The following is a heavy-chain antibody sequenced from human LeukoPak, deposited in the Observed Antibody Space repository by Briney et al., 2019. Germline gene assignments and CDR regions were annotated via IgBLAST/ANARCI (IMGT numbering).Heavy chain of an antibody. Sequence: SVTVSCKASGGTFSSYAISWVRQAPGQGLEWMGRIIPILGIANYAQKFQGRVTITTDKSTSTAYMELSSLRSEDTAVYYCAREYDSRGYWGQGTLVTVSS. V-gene: IGHV1-69*04. CDR2: IIPILGIA. D-gene: IGHD3-22*01. J-gene: IGHJ4*02. CDR3: AREYDSRGY. CDR1: GGTFSSYA.